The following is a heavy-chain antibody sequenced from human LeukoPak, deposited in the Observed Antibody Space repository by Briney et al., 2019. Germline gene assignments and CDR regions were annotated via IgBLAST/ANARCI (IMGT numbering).Heavy chain of an antibody. D-gene: IGHD4-23*01. Sequence: SETLSLTCTVSGGSISSYYWSWIRQPPGKGLEWIGYIYYGGSTNYNPSLKSRVTISVDTSKNQFSPKLSSVTAADTAVYYCARGRRWGWYFDLWGRGTLVTVSS. CDR1: GGSISSYY. V-gene: IGHV4-59*01. CDR2: IYYGGST. CDR3: ARGRRWGWYFDL. J-gene: IGHJ2*01.